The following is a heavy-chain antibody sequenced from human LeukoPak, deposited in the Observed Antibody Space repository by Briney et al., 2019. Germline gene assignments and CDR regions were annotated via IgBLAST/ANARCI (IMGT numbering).Heavy chain of an antibody. CDR3: ARSVLRYFDWSPAGGFDY. V-gene: IGHV5-51*01. Sequence: GESLKISCKGSGYSFTSYWIGWVRQMPGKGLEWMGIIYPGDSDTRYSPSFQGQVTISADKSISTAYLQWSSLKASDTAMYYCARSVLRYFDWSPAGGFDYWGQGTLVTVSS. J-gene: IGHJ4*02. D-gene: IGHD3-9*01. CDR2: IYPGDSDT. CDR1: GYSFTSYW.